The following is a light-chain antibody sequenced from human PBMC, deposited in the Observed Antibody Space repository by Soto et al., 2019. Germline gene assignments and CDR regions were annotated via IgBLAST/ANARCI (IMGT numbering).Light chain of an antibody. CDR2: DVS. J-gene: IGLJ1*01. V-gene: IGLV2-14*03. CDR3: YSCSRSSGTRYV. CDR1: SSDVGAYNY. Sequence: QSVLTQPASVSGSPGQSITISCTGTSSDVGAYNYVAWYQQHPGQAPKLMIYDVSNRPSGVSDRFSGSKSGNTASLTITGLQADDEADYYCYSCSRSSGTRYVFGTGTKLTVL.